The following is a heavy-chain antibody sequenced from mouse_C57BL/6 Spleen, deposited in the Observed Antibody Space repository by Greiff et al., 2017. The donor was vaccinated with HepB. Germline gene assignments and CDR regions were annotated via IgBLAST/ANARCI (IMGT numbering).Heavy chain of an antibody. J-gene: IGHJ3*01. Sequence: EVHLVESGGGLVQPGGSMKLSCAASGFTFSDARMDWVRQSPEKGLEWVAEIRNKANNHATYYAESVKGRFTISRDDSKSSVYLQMNSLRAEDTGIYYCTPSMITRTWFAYWGQGTLVTVSA. CDR2: IRNKANNHAT. D-gene: IGHD2-4*01. CDR3: TPSMITRTWFAY. CDR1: GFTFSDAR. V-gene: IGHV6-6*01.